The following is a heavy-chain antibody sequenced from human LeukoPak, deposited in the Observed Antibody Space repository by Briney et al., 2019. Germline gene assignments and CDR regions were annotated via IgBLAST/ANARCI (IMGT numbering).Heavy chain of an antibody. V-gene: IGHV3-66*01. CDR1: GFTVSSNY. J-gene: IGHJ4*02. CDR2: IYGGGST. CDR3: ERGRGSGWYGGYFDY. Sequence: EGSLRLSCAASGFTVSSNYMSWVRQAPGKGLEWVSVIYGGGSTYYADSVRGRFTISRDNSKNTLYLQMNSMRVEDTAVYYCERGRGSGWYGGYFDYWGQGTLVTVSS. D-gene: IGHD6-19*01.